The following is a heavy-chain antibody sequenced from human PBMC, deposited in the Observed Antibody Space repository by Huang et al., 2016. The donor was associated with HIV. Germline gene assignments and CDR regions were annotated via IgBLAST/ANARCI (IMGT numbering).Heavy chain of an antibody. D-gene: IGHD4-17*01. Sequence: QVQLAQSGAELRRPGASVKISCKASGYTFTEFYIHWVRQAPGQGLEWMGLSNPNGGSTTYAQSLEGRVTMTRDTSTTTVYMELTSLRSADTAVYYCARDLTTLRSHWGQGTLVTVSS. CDR2: SNPNGGST. V-gene: IGHV1-46*01. CDR3: ARDLTTLRSH. CDR1: GYTFTEFY. J-gene: IGHJ1*01.